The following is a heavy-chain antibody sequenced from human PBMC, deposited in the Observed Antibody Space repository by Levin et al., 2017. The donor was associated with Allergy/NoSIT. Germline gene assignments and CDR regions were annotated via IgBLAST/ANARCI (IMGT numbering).Heavy chain of an antibody. J-gene: IGHJ4*02. CDR3: AKCSYGSGPPR. CDR2: IYSSGTT. D-gene: IGHD3-10*01. V-gene: IGHV4-39*07. CDR1: GGSMSSSDYY. Sequence: SETLSLTCTVSGGSMSSSDYYWGWIRQPPGKGLEWIGTIYSSGTTHYKSSLKSRVTISVDTSKNQFSLNLRSVTAADTAVYYCAKCSYGSGPPRWGQGTLVTVSS.